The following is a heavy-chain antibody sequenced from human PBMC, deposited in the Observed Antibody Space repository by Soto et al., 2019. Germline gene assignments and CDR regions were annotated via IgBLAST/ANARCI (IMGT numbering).Heavy chain of an antibody. V-gene: IGHV4-34*01. J-gene: IGHJ5*02. CDR1: GGSFSGYY. D-gene: IGHD2-2*01. Sequence: SETLSLTCAVYGGSFSGYYWSWIRQPPGKGLEWIGEINHSGSTNYNPSLKSRVTISVDTSKNQFSLKLSSVTAADTAVYYCARVAVVPAAIGGKEPKWFDPWGQGTLVNVS. CDR3: ARVAVVPAAIGGKEPKWFDP. CDR2: INHSGST.